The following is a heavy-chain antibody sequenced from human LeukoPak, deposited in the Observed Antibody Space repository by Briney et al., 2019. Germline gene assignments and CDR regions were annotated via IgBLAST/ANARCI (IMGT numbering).Heavy chain of an antibody. J-gene: IGHJ4*02. CDR1: GFTFRSYT. CDR3: ARDYSSGWFGKGAY. Sequence: GGPLRLSCSGSGFTFRSYTMTSARQAPGKGLEWVSSIDGNGTLKYYADSLKGRFTISRDNANNSVYLQMNSLTADDSGLYFCARDYSSGWFGKGAYWGQGTRVLVSS. CDR2: IDGNGTLK. D-gene: IGHD6-19*01. V-gene: IGHV3-21*06.